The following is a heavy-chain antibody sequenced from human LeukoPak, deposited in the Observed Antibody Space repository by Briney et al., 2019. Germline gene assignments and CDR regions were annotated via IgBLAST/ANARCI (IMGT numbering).Heavy chain of an antibody. CDR1: GYTFTSHD. CDR3: ARGLRYGSNYFDY. J-gene: IGHJ4*02. D-gene: IGHD5/OR15-5a*01. CDR2: ISAYNGNT. V-gene: IGHV1-18*01. Sequence: ASVKVSCKTSGYTFTSHDINWVRQAPGQGVEWMGWISAYNGNTNYAQRLQGRVTMTTDTSTTTAYMELRNLRSDDTAVYFCARGLRYGSNYFDYWGQGTLVTVS.